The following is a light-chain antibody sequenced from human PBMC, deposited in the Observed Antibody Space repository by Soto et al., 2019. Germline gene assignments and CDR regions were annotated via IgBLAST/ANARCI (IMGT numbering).Light chain of an antibody. J-gene: IGLJ2*01. CDR1: SSNIGNNY. Sequence: QSVLTQSPSVSAAPGQQVTISCSGSSSNIGNNYVSWYQQLPGTALKLLIYDNNKRPSGIPDRFSGSKSGTSGTLDITGLQTGDEADYYCATWDGSLPGEVFGGGTKLTVL. CDR3: ATWDGSLPGEV. CDR2: DNN. V-gene: IGLV1-51*01.